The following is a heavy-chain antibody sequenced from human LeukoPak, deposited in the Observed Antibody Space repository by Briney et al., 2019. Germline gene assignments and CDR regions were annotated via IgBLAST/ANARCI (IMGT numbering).Heavy chain of an antibody. CDR2: IILIFGTA. Sequence: SVKVSCKASAGTFSSYAISWVRQAPGQGLEWMGGIILIFGTANYAQKFQGRVTITTDESTSTAYMELSSLRSEDTAVYYCARVPHPSGYPYYFDYWGQGTLVTVSS. D-gene: IGHD3-22*01. CDR3: ARVPHPSGYPYYFDY. CDR1: AGTFSSYA. J-gene: IGHJ4*02. V-gene: IGHV1-69*05.